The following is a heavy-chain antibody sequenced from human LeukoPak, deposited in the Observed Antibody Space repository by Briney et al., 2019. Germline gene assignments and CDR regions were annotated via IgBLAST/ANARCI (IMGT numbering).Heavy chain of an antibody. D-gene: IGHD5-18*01. CDR2: IKQDGSEK. Sequence: GGSLRLSCAASGFTFSSYWMNWVRQAPGKGLEWVANIKQDGSEKYYVDSVKGRFTISRDNAKNSLYLQMNSLRVEDTAVYYCARPVGYSYDPFDYWGQGTLVTVSS. V-gene: IGHV3-7*01. CDR3: ARPVGYSYDPFDY. CDR1: GFTFSSYW. J-gene: IGHJ4*02.